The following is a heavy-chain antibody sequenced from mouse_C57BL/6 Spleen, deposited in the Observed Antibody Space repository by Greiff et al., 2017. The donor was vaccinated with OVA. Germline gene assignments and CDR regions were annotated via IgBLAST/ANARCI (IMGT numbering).Heavy chain of an antibody. J-gene: IGHJ3*01. Sequence: EVKLMESGPGMVKPSQSLSLTCTVTGYSITSGYDWHWIRHFPGNKLEWMGYISYSGSTNYNPSLKSRISITHDTSNNPFFLKLNSLTTEDTATYYCARDNDVYGFAYWGQGTLVTVSA. CDR3: ARDNDVYGFAY. CDR1: GYSITSGYD. D-gene: IGHD2-3*01. CDR2: ISYSGST. V-gene: IGHV3-1*01.